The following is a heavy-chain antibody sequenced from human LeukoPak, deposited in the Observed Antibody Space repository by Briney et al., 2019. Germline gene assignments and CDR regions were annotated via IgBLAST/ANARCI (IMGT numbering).Heavy chain of an antibody. CDR3: ARDSNTSGRDPIYFFDY. CDR1: GYTFTRYY. J-gene: IGHJ4*02. Sequence: ASVKVPCKTSGYTFTRYYIHWVRQAPGQGLEWMGIINPSGGSTRYAQNFQGRLTMTRDTSTNTIYMELSSLRSEDTAVYYCARDSNTSGRDPIYFFDYWGQGTLVTVSS. CDR2: INPSGGST. V-gene: IGHV1-46*01. D-gene: IGHD6-19*01.